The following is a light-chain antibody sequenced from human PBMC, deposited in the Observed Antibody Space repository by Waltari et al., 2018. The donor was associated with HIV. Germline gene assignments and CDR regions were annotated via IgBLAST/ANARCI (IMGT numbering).Light chain of an antibody. CDR1: SFNIGADYD. V-gene: IGLV1-40*01. J-gene: IGLJ1*01. CDR2: GVS. Sequence: QSVLTQPPSVSGAPGQRVTISCSGSSFNIGADYDVHWYQQLPGRAPTLLLYGVSNRPAGVPDRFSGSKSGFSASRVISGLQPEDEADYFCQSYDRSLSGSYVFGSGTRVTVL. CDR3: QSYDRSLSGSYV.